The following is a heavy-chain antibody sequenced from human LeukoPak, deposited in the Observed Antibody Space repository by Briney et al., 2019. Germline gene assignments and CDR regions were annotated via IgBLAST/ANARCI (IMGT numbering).Heavy chain of an antibody. V-gene: IGHV3-30*02. CDR2: IRYDGSNK. CDR3: AKVGQLALPTPDY. Sequence: QPGGSLRLSCAASGFTFSSYGMHWVRQAPGKGLEWVAFIRYDGSNKYYADSVKGRFTISRDNSKNTLYLQMNSLRAEDTAVYYCAKVGQLALPTPDYWGQGTLVTVSS. J-gene: IGHJ4*02. CDR1: GFTFSSYG. D-gene: IGHD5-18*01.